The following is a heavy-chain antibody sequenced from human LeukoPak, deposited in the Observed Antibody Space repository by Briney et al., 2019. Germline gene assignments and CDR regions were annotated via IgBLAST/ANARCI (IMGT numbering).Heavy chain of an antibody. J-gene: IGHJ4*02. Sequence: GGSLTLSCAASGFTFSDYEMNLVRQAPGKRMEWISYIGSSGSTIYYADSVKGRFTISRDNAKNSMYLQMNGLRVEDMSVYYCARVRGSGNRQGYFDYWGQGTLVIVSS. CDR1: GFTFSDYE. D-gene: IGHD3-10*01. V-gene: IGHV3-48*03. CDR3: ARVRGSGNRQGYFDY. CDR2: IGSSGSTI.